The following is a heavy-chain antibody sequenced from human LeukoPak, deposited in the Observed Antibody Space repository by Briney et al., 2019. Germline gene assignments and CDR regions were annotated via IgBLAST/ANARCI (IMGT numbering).Heavy chain of an antibody. CDR2: IYTSGST. CDR1: GGSISSGSYY. Sequence: SQTLSLTCTVSGGSISSGSYYWSWIRQPAGKGLEWIGRIYTSGSTNYNPSLKSRVTISVDTSKNQFSLKLSSVTAADTAVYYCARDIAFFGHPLFDPWGQGTLVTVSS. CDR3: ARDIAFFGHPLFDP. V-gene: IGHV4-61*02. D-gene: IGHD3-3*01. J-gene: IGHJ5*02.